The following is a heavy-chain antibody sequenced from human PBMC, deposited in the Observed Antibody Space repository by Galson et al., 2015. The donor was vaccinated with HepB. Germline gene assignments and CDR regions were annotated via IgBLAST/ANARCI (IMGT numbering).Heavy chain of an antibody. J-gene: IGHJ4*02. D-gene: IGHD3-10*01. Sequence: LSLTCTVSGGSISSSSYYWGWIRQPPGKGLEWIGRIYYIGSTYYNPSLKSRVTISVDTSKNQFSLKVSSVTAADTAVYYCARHRLWFGEPYWGQGTLVTVSS. CDR3: ARHRLWFGEPY. V-gene: IGHV4-39*01. CDR1: GGSISSSSYY. CDR2: IYYIGST.